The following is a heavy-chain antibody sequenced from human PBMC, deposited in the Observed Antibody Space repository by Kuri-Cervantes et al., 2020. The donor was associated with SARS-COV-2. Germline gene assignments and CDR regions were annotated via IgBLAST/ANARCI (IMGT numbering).Heavy chain of an antibody. Sequence: ASVKVSCKASGYTFTSYYMHWVRQAPGQGLEWMGWINPNSGGTNYAQEFQGRVTMTRDTSISTAYMELSRLRSDDTAVYYCARVRVIVRRPGKRGDGIDAFDIWGQGTMVTVSS. V-gene: IGHV1-2*02. CDR3: ARVRVIVRRPGKRGDGIDAFDI. CDR1: GYTFTSYY. J-gene: IGHJ3*02. D-gene: IGHD2/OR15-2a*01. CDR2: INPNSGGT.